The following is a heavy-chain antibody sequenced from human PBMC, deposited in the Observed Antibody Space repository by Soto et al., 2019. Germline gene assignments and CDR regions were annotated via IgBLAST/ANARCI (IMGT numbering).Heavy chain of an antibody. V-gene: IGHV3-23*01. CDR3: AKGGYCSGGSCYGGIYWSFDL. CDR1: GFTFSSYA. D-gene: IGHD2-15*01. Sequence: EVQLLESGGGLVQPGGSLRLSCAASGFTFSSYAMSWVRQAPGKGLEWVLAISGSGGSTYYADSVKGRFTISRDNSKNTLYMQMNSLRAEDTAVYYCAKGGYCSGGSCYGGIYWSFDLWGRGTLVTVSS. CDR2: ISGSGGST. J-gene: IGHJ2*01.